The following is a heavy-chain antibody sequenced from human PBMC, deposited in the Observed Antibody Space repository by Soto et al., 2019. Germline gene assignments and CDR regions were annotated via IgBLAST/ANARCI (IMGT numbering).Heavy chain of an antibody. CDR3: ARENYGSGGAPCLDF. J-gene: IGHJ4*02. D-gene: IGHD2-15*01. V-gene: IGHV4-59*01. Sequence: ETLSLTCSVSGDSITAYYWTWIRQPPGRGLEYIGYISSSGNTYYNPSLRSRVAISLDTSKNQFSLSLTSVTAADTAVYYCARENYGSGGAPCLDFWGQGXLVTVYS. CDR1: GDSITAYY. CDR2: ISSSGNT.